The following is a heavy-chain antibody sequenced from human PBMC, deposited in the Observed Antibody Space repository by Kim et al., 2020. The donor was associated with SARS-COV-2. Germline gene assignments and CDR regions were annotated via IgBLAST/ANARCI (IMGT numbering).Heavy chain of an antibody. CDR1: GGSFSGYY. D-gene: IGHD3-10*01. Sequence: SETLSLTCAVSGGSFSGYYWSWIRQPPGKGLEWIGEINYSGSTNYNPSLKSRVTISVDTSKNQFSLKLSSVTAADTAVYYCARVTRTMVRGVQAYYYMDVSGAGRTVTASS. CDR2: INYSGST. CDR3: ARVTRTMVRGVQAYYYMDV. V-gene: IGHV4-34*01. J-gene: IGHJ6*03.